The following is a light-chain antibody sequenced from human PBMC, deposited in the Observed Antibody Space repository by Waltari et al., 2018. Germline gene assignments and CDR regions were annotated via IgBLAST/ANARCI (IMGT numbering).Light chain of an antibody. CDR1: QSVLYSSNNKNY. CDR3: QQYYSNPLT. J-gene: IGKJ1*01. V-gene: IGKV4-1*01. CDR2: WAS. Sequence: DLVLTQSPDSLAVSLGERATLTCRSSQSVLYSSNNKNYLAWYQHKPGQPPKLLIYWASIRVSGVPDRFRGSESGTDFTLTISSLQAEDVAVYYCQQYYSNPLTFGQGTKVEI.